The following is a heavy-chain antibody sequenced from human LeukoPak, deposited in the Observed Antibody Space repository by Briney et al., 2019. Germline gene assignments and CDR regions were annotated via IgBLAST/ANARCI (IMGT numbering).Heavy chain of an antibody. CDR1: GGSISNYY. V-gene: IGHV4-59*08. J-gene: IGHJ4*02. D-gene: IGHD2-2*01. Sequence: LETLSLICTVSGGSISNYYWSWIRQPPGKGLEWIGYINYSGSTTYNPSLKSRVTISVDTSKNQFSLKLTSATAADTAVYYCARQAAANSIDYWGQGTVVTVSA. CDR2: INYSGST. CDR3: ARQAAANSIDY.